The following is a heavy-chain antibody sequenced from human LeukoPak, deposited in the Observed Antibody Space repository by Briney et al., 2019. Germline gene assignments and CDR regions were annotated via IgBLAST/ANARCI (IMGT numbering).Heavy chain of an antibody. V-gene: IGHV3-11*01. CDR2: ISISGSTI. J-gene: IGHJ4*02. D-gene: IGHD5-12*01. CDR1: GFTFSDYY. Sequence: PGGSLRLSCEASGFTFSDYYVSWIRQAPGKGLAWVSDISISGSTIYYADSVKGRFTISRDNAKNSLYLQMNSLRAEDTAVYYCARVMRGYSYALGYWGQGTLVTVSS. CDR3: ARVMRGYSYALGY.